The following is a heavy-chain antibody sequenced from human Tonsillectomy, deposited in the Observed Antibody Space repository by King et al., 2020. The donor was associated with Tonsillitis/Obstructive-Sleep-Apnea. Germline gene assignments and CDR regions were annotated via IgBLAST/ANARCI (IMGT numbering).Heavy chain of an antibody. CDR3: AKDKDSSSSHLYYYYYYMGV. D-gene: IGHD6-6*01. CDR1: GFTFSSYA. J-gene: IGHJ6*03. CDR2: ISGSGGST. Sequence: VQLVESGGGLVQPGGSLRLSCAASGFTFSSYAMSWVRQAPGKGLEWVSVISGSGGSTYYADSVKGRFTISRDNSKNTLYLQMNSLGAEDTAVYYCAKDKDSSSSHLYYYYYYMGVWGKGTTVTVSS. V-gene: IGHV3-23*04.